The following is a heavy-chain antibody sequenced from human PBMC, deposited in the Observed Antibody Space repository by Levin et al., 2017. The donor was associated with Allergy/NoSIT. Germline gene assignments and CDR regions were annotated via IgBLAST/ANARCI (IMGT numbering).Heavy chain of an antibody. D-gene: IGHD5-24*01. CDR3: ARGPNNWDY. CDR2: IYYSGTT. Sequence: SETLSLTCTVSGGSISSYYWSWIRQPPGKGLEWIGYIYYSGTTNYNPSLRSRVTISVDTSKNQFSLKLSSVTAADTAVYYCARGPNNWDYWGQGTLVTVSS. V-gene: IGHV4-59*01. CDR1: GGSISSYY. J-gene: IGHJ4*02.